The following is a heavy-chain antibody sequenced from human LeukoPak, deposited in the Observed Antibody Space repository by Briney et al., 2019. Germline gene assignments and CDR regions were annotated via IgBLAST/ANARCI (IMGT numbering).Heavy chain of an antibody. V-gene: IGHV3-73*01. CDR2: IRNKANSYAT. D-gene: IGHD2-15*01. CDR3: TSAAYCSGGSCYFLDYNYYMDV. J-gene: IGHJ6*03. Sequence: GRSLRLSCAASGFTFSGSAMHWVRQASGKGLEWVGRIRNKANSYATAYAASVKGRFTISRDDSKNTAYLQMNSLKTEDTAVYYCTSAAYCSGGSCYFLDYNYYMDVWGKGTTVTVSS. CDR1: GFTFSGSA.